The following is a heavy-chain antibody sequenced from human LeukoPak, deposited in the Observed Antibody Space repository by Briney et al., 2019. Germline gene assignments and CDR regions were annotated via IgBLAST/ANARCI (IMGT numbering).Heavy chain of an antibody. J-gene: IGHJ6*03. V-gene: IGHV4-38-2*02. Sequence: SETLSLTCTVSGYSINNGFYWGWIRQPPGKGLEWIGSIYHSERTHYNPSLKSRVTISVDTSKNQFSLKLSSVTAADTAVYYCARVVLGYSYGWFYYYYYMDVWGKGTTVTVSS. D-gene: IGHD5-18*01. CDR2: IYHSERT. CDR1: GYSINNGFY. CDR3: ARVVLGYSYGWFYYYYYMDV.